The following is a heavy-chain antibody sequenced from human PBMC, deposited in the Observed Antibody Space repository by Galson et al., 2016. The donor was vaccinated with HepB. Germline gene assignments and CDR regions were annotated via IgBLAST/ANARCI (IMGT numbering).Heavy chain of an antibody. CDR3: ARDGGDYQGDY. CDR2: ISSSGDYI. D-gene: IGHD4-17*01. J-gene: IGHJ4*02. CDR1: GFTFSTYS. V-gene: IGHV3-21*01. Sequence: SLRLSCAASGFTFSTYSMNWVRQAPGKGLEWVSSISSSGDYIYYADSVKGRFTISRDNTKNSLYLQMNSLRAEDTAVYYRARDGGDYQGDYWGQGTLVTVSS.